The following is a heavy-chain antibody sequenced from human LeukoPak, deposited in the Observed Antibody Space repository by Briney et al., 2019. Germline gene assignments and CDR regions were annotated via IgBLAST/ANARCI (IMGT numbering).Heavy chain of an antibody. V-gene: IGHV3-21*04. CDR3: AKRGGGRPLESLLYVDY. Sequence: AGGSLRLSCVLSGFTFSSFTMHWVRQAPGKGLEWVSSISGSGSHTYHGDSLKGRFTVSRDNSENTLYLQVNSLRAEDTAKYYCAKRGGGRPLESLLYVDYWGQGTLVTVSS. CDR2: ISGSGSHT. J-gene: IGHJ4*02. D-gene: IGHD3-3*01. CDR1: GFTFSSFT.